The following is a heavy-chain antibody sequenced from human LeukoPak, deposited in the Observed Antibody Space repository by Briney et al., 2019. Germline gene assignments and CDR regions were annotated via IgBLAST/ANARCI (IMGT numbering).Heavy chain of an antibody. D-gene: IGHD3-10*01. CDR3: AKRGVDYGSGRCLDY. J-gene: IGHJ4*02. CDR1: GFTFRNYA. Sequence: GGSLRLSCAASGFTFRNYAVSWVRQAPGKGLEWVSAISDSGRSTYYADSVKGRFTMSRDNSKNTVFLQMSSLGADDTAVYYCAKRGVDYGSGRCLDYWGQGTLVTVSS. V-gene: IGHV3-23*01. CDR2: ISDSGRST.